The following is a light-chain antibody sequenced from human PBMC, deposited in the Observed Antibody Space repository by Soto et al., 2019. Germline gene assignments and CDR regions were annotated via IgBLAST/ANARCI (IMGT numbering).Light chain of an antibody. CDR3: QQYNNWPPTT. CDR2: GAS. CDR1: QSVSSN. J-gene: IGKJ1*01. Sequence: EKVMTQSPATPSVSPGERATLSCRASQSVSSNLAWYQQKPGQAPRLLIYGASTRATGIPARFSGSGSGTEFTLTISSLQSEDFAVYYCQQYNNWPPTTFGQGTKVDIK. V-gene: IGKV3-15*01.